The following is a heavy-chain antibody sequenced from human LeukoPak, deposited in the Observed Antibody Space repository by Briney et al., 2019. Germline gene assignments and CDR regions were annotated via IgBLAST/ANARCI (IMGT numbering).Heavy chain of an antibody. D-gene: IGHD2-15*01. CDR1: GGSFSGYY. J-gene: IGHJ4*02. Sequence: SETLSLTCAVYGGSFSGYYWSWIRQPPGKGLEWIGEITHSGSTNYNPSLKSRVTISVDTSKNQFSLKLSSVTAADTAVYYCARGGRWSGYGRGYCSGGSCYSHFDYWGQGTLVTVSS. CDR2: ITHSGST. CDR3: ARGGRWSGYGRGYCSGGSCYSHFDY. V-gene: IGHV4-34*01.